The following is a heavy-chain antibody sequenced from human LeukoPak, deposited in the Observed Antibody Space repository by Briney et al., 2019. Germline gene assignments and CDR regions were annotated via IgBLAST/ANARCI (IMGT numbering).Heavy chain of an antibody. Sequence: SETLSLTCVVNGGSFSGSYWSWIRQPPGKGLEWIGESNDSGSTRYNSSLKSRVTISVDTSKKQFSLTLSSVTAADTAVYYCARVRVWFGHNWIDPWGRGTLVTVSS. D-gene: IGHD3-10*01. J-gene: IGHJ5*02. CDR3: ARVRVWFGHNWIDP. CDR1: GGSFSGSY. CDR2: SNDSGST. V-gene: IGHV4-34*01.